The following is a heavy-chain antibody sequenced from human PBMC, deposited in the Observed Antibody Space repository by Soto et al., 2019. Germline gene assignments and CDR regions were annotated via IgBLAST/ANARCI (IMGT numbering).Heavy chain of an antibody. D-gene: IGHD5-18*01. CDR3: VRHLLDTAMEGMDV. CDR1: GGSISSSSYY. V-gene: IGHV4-39*01. CDR2: IYYSGST. Sequence: QLQLQESGPGLVKPSETLSLTCTVSGGSISSSSYYWGWIRQPPGKGLEWIGSIYYSGSTYYNPSLKSRVTISVDTSKNQFSLKLSSVTAADTAVYYCVRHLLDTAMEGMDVWGQGTTVTVSS. J-gene: IGHJ6*02.